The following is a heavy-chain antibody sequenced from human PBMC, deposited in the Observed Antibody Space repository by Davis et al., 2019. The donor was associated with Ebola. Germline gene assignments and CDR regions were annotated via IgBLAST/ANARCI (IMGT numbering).Heavy chain of an antibody. V-gene: IGHV1-3*04. Sequence: ASVKVSCKSSGYTFTQYNVHWVRQAPGQGLEWMGWIHTGNAKATYSQKFQGRVTITSDTFANTASMELSSLRSEDTAMYYCVRGPFSYHYDSSGYFLWGQGTLVTVSS. CDR2: IHTGNAKA. CDR1: GYTFTQYN. CDR3: VRGPFSYHYDSSGYFL. D-gene: IGHD3-22*01. J-gene: IGHJ4*02.